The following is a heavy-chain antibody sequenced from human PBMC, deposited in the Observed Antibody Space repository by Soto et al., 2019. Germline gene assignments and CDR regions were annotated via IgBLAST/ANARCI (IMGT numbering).Heavy chain of an antibody. CDR1: GFTFSSYA. CDR2: ISGSGGST. D-gene: IGHD6-19*01. Sequence: GGSLRLSCAASGFTFSSYAMSWVRQAPGKGLEWVSAISGSGGSTYYADSVKGRFTISRDNSKNTLYLQMNSLRAEDTAVYYCAKDRGSGWYRGAFDIWRKGTMVTVSS. V-gene: IGHV3-23*01. CDR3: AKDRGSGWYRGAFDI. J-gene: IGHJ3*02.